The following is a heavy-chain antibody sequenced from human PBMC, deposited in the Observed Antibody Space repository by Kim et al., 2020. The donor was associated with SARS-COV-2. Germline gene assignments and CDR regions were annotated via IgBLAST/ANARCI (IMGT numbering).Heavy chain of an antibody. CDR1: GFSLSTSGMC. V-gene: IGHV2-70*01. D-gene: IGHD6-19*01. CDR3: ARMSRDSSGLYYFDS. CDR2: IDWDDDK. Sequence: SGPTLVNPTQTLTLTCTFSGFSLSTSGMCVSWIRQPPGKALEWLALIDWDDDKYYSTSLKTRLTISKDTSKNQVVLTMTNMDPVDTATYYCARMSRDSSGLYYFDSWGQGTLVTVSS. J-gene: IGHJ4*02.